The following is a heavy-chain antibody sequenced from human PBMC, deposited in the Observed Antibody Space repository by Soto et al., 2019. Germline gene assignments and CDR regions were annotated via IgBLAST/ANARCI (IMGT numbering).Heavy chain of an antibody. CDR2: IYYSGST. D-gene: IGHD3-16*01. V-gene: IGHV4-59*01. J-gene: IGHJ6*03. CDR1: GGSISSYY. CDR3: ASGTRGTNYYYMDV. Sequence: QVQLQESGPGLVKPSETLSLTCTVSGGSISSYYWSWIRQPPWKGLESFGYIYYSGSTNYNPSLKSRVTISVDTSKNQFSLKLSSVTAADTAVYYCASGTRGTNYYYMDVWGKGTTVTVSS.